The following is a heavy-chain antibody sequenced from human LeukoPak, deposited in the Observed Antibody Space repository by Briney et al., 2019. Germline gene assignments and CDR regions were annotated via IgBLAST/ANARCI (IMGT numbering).Heavy chain of an antibody. Sequence: SETLSLTCAVYGGTFSGYYWSRIRQPPGKGLEWIGEINYSGSTKYNPSLKSRVTISVDTSKSQCSLKLSSVTAADTAVYYCARGPGVSGWYNYWGQGNLVTVSS. J-gene: IGHJ4*02. CDR2: INYSGST. V-gene: IGHV4-34*01. CDR3: ARGPGVSGWYNY. D-gene: IGHD6-19*01. CDR1: GGTFSGYY.